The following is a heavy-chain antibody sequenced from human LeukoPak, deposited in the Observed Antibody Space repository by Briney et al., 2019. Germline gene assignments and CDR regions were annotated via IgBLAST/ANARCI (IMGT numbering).Heavy chain of an antibody. CDR1: GLTFSTSG. CDR2: IGPTGSDR. J-gene: IGHJ4*02. D-gene: IGHD1-14*01. CDR3: ATETNGRHYDY. V-gene: IGHV3-21*06. Sequence: GGSLRLSCTASGLTFSTSGFIWVRQAPGKGLEWVASIGPTGSDRYHADSIKGRFTISRDNANTFLYLQMNSLRAEDTAVYYCATETNGRHYDYWGQGTLLTVSS.